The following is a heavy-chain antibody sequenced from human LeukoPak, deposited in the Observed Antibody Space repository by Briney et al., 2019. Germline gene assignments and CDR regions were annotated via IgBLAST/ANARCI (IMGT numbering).Heavy chain of an antibody. CDR1: GFTFSSYS. Sequence: GGPLRLSCAASGFTFSSYSMNWVRQAPGKGLEWVSSISSSSSYIYYADSVKGRFTISRDNAKNSLYLQMNSLRAEDTAVYYCARDPGSLYDILTGYYKGGDYWGQGTLVTVSS. J-gene: IGHJ4*02. D-gene: IGHD3-9*01. CDR3: ARDPGSLYDILTGYYKGGDY. V-gene: IGHV3-21*01. CDR2: ISSSSSYI.